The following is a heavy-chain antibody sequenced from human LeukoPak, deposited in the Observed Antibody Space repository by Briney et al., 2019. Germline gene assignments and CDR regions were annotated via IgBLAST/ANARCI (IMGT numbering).Heavy chain of an antibody. Sequence: SETLSLTCTVSGGSISNYYWSWIRQPPGKGLEWIGYIYYSGSTNYNPSLKSRVTISVDTSKNQFSLKLSSVTAADTAVYYCGRVSFDYYYMEVWGKGTTVTVSS. CDR1: GGSISNYY. J-gene: IGHJ6*03. CDR2: IYYSGST. D-gene: IGHD2-15*01. CDR3: GRVSFDYYYMEV. V-gene: IGHV4-59*01.